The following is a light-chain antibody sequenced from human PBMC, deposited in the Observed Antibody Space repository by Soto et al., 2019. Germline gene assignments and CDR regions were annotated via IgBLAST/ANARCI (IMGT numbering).Light chain of an antibody. V-gene: IGKV3-20*01. Sequence: FVLAQFSGTLSLSPGERATLSCRASQSVSNTYLAWYQQKPGQAPRLLIYGASNRATGIPDRFSGSGSGTDFTLTISSLKPDDVATYYCQQYNSASWTFGQGTKVDIK. CDR3: QQYNSASWT. CDR1: QSVSNTY. CDR2: GAS. J-gene: IGKJ1*01.